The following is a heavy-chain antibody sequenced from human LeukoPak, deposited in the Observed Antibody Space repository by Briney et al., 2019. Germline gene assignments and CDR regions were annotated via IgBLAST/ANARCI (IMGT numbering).Heavy chain of an antibody. CDR2: IYYSGST. CDR1: GGSISSSSYY. J-gene: IGHJ5*02. V-gene: IGHV4-39*07. Sequence: PSETLSLTCTVSGGSISSSSYYWGWIRQPPGEGLEWIGSIYYSGSTYYNPSLKSRVTISVDTSKNQFSLKLSSVTAADTAVYYCARGVYSSSWGAGIIDPWGQGTLVTVSS. D-gene: IGHD6-6*01. CDR3: ARGVYSSSWGAGIIDP.